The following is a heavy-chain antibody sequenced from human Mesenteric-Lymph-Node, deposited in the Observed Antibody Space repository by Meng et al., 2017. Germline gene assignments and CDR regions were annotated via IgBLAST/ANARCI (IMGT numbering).Heavy chain of an antibody. D-gene: IGHD3-22*01. V-gene: IGHV3-7*01. CDR2: IKEDGSEK. CDR3: ARGYYYDSSGYGADF. Sequence: GESLKISCAASRFTFNIYWMSWVRQAPGSGLEWVANIKEDGSEKYYVDSVKGRFIISRDNAQNSLYLQMNSLRVEDTAAYYCARGYYYDSSGYGADFWGQGNRVTGCS. CDR1: RFTFNIYW. J-gene: IGHJ4*02.